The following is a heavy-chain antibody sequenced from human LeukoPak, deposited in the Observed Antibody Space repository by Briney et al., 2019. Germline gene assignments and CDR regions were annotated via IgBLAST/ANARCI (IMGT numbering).Heavy chain of an antibody. V-gene: IGHV4-34*01. D-gene: IGHD3-22*01. CDR1: GGSFSGYY. J-gene: IGHJ6*02. Sequence: SETLSLTCAVYGGSFSGYYWSWIRQPPGKGLEWIGEINHSGSTNYNPSLKSRVTISVDTSKNQFSLKLSSVTAADTAVYYCARTPRYNYDSSGYYRGGYYYGMDVWGQGTTVTVSS. CDR3: ARTPRYNYDSSGYYRGGYYYGMDV. CDR2: INHSGST.